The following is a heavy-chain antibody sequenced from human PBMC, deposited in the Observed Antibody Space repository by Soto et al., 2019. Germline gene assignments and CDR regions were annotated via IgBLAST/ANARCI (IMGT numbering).Heavy chain of an antibody. CDR1: GYTFTSYG. CDR2: ISAYNGNT. CDR3: AREGVPDSSGYYPDY. V-gene: IGHV1-18*01. Sequence: QVQLVQSGAEVKKPGASVKVSCKASGYTFTSYGISWVRQAPGQGLEWMGWISAYNGNTNYAQKLQGRVTMTTDTATSTAYMELRSLRSDDTAVYDCAREGVPDSSGYYPDYWGQGTLVTVSS. J-gene: IGHJ4*02. D-gene: IGHD3-22*01.